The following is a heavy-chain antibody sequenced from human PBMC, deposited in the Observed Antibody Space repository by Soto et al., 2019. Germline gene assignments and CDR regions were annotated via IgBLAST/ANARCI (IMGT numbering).Heavy chain of an antibody. J-gene: IGHJ6*02. Sequence: GGSLRLSCAASGFTFSSYSMNWVRQAPGKGLEWVSSISSSSSYIYYADSVKGRFTISRDNAKNSLYLQMNSLRAEDTAVYYCARGGAAVLRYPYYYYGMDVWGQGTTVTVSS. CDR3: ARGGAAVLRYPYYYYGMDV. V-gene: IGHV3-21*01. D-gene: IGHD6-13*01. CDR2: ISSSSSYI. CDR1: GFTFSSYS.